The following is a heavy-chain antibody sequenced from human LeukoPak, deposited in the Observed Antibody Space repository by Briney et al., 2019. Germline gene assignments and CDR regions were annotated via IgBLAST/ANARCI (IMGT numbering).Heavy chain of an antibody. D-gene: IGHD4-23*01. V-gene: IGHV3-43*02. J-gene: IGHJ4*02. CDR1: GFTFDDYT. CDR2: ISGGGGTT. Sequence: PGGSLRLSCAASGFTFDDYTMHWLRQAPGKGLEWVSLISGGGGTTYYADSVKGRFTISIDNSKNSLYVQMNSLRTEDTALYYCAKYVYGGNMGDLGYWGQGTLVTVSS. CDR3: AKYVYGGNMGDLGY.